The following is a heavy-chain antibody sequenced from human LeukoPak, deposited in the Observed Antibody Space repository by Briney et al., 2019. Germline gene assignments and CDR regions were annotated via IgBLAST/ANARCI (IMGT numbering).Heavy chain of an antibody. V-gene: IGHV3-23*01. CDR1: GFTFSSYA. CDR3: AKKIAEYFQH. J-gene: IGHJ1*01. Sequence: PGGSLRLSCAASGFTFSSYAMSWVRQAPGKGLEWVSDISGSGGSTYYADCVKGRFTISRDNSKNTLYLQMNSLSAEDTAVYYYAKKIAEYFQHWGQGTLVTVSS. CDR2: ISGSGGST.